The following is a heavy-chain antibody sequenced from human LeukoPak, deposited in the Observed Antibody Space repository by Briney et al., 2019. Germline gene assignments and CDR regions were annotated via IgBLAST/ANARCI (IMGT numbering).Heavy chain of an antibody. D-gene: IGHD3-10*01. V-gene: IGHV3-20*04. J-gene: IGHJ4*02. CDR3: ARDPRNSGRFDY. Sequence: GGSLRLSCVASGFNFEDYGMSWVRQVPGKGLEWVSNINWSGGSKNYADSVNGRFTISRDDDKRSLYLQMSSLRPEDTALYFCARDPRNSGRFDYWGQGTLVTVSS. CDR1: GFNFEDYG. CDR2: INWSGGSK.